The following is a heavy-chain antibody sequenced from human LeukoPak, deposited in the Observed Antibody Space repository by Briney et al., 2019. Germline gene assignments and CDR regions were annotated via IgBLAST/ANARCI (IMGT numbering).Heavy chain of an antibody. CDR2: INPNRGGT. CDR3: ARARVVPAYYYYGMDV. V-gene: IGHV1-2*02. Sequence: ASVKVSCKASRYTFTGYYMHWGRQAPGQELEWMAWINPNRGGTNYAQKFQGRVTMTRDTSISTAYMELSRLRSDDTAVYYCARARVVPAYYYYGMDVWGQGTTVTVSS. J-gene: IGHJ6*02. CDR1: RYTFTGYY. D-gene: IGHD2-2*01.